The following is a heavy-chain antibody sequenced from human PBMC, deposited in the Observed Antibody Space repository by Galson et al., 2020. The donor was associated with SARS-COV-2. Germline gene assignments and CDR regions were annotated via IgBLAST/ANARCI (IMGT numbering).Heavy chain of an antibody. J-gene: IGHJ4*02. V-gene: IGHV3-9*01. CDR1: GFNFDDYA. Sequence: GGSLSLSCVASGFNFDDYAMYWVRQAPGKGLEWVSGISWNSGSLDYGDSVKGRFTISRDNAKNSLYLQMNSLRAEDTALYYCAKGHGYSSAFDQWGKGILVPVSS. D-gene: IGHD5-18*01. CDR3: AKGHGYSSAFDQ. CDR2: ISWNSGSL.